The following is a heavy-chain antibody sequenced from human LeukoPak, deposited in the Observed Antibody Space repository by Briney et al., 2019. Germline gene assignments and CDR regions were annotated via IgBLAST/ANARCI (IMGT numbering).Heavy chain of an antibody. Sequence: GGSLRLSCAASGFTFSSYGMSWVRQAPGKGLEWVSAISGSGGSTYYADSVKGRFTISRDNSKNTLYLQMNSLRAEDTAVYYCARAHNWKYGSFDFWGQGTLVTVSS. V-gene: IGHV3-23*01. D-gene: IGHD1-7*01. CDR3: ARAHNWKYGSFDF. CDR2: ISGSGGST. J-gene: IGHJ4*02. CDR1: GFTFSSYG.